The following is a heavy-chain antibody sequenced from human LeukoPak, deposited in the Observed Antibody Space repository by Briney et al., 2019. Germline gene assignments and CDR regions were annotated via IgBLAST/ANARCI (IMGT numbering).Heavy chain of an antibody. D-gene: IGHD3-16*02. Sequence: PSETLSLTCAVYGGSFSDYYWTWIRQPPGKGLEWIGEKKHRSISTYNPSLRGRVTISVDTSKNQFSLKLNSVTAADTGVYYCARGKDHGARGNYRFDPNWLDPWGQGTLVTVSS. CDR2: KKHRSIS. V-gene: IGHV4-34*01. CDR3: ARGKDHGARGNYRFDPNWLDP. CDR1: GGSFSDYY. J-gene: IGHJ5*02.